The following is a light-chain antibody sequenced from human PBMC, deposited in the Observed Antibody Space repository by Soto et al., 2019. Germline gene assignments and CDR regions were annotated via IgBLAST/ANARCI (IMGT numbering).Light chain of an antibody. Sequence: EIHISQSQATLSVSPGERATLSCRASQSVRNNLAWYQQTPGQAPRLLMYGASTRPSGIPARFTGGGSGTDFTLTITSLQSEDFAVYYCQQYDSYMYAFGQGTKVDI. V-gene: IGKV3-15*01. J-gene: IGKJ2*01. CDR3: QQYDSYMYA. CDR1: QSVRNN. CDR2: GAS.